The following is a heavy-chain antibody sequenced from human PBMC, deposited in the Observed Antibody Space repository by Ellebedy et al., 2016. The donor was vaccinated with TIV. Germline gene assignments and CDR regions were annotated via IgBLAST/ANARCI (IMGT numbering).Heavy chain of an antibody. CDR3: AREREMSWYDFWSGSYYYYGMDV. J-gene: IGHJ6*02. Sequence: PGGSLRLSCAASGFTFSSYGMHWVRQAPGKGLEWVAVIWYDGSNKYYADSVKGRFTISRDNSKNTLYLQMNSLRAEDTAVYYCAREREMSWYDFWSGSYYYYGMDVWGQGTTVTVSS. CDR1: GFTFSSYG. V-gene: IGHV3-33*08. CDR2: IWYDGSNK. D-gene: IGHD3-3*01.